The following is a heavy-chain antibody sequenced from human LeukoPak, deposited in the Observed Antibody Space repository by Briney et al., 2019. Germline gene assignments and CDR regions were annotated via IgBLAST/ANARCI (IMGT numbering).Heavy chain of an antibody. CDR1: GFTFSSYW. CDR2: INSDGSST. CDR3: ARRGVAVAGLDY. J-gene: IGHJ4*02. Sequence: AGGSLRPSCAAPGFTFSSYWMHWVRRAPGKGLVWVSRINSDGSSTSYADSVKGRFTISRDNAKNTLYLQMNSLRAEDTAVYYCARRGVAVAGLDYWGQGTLVTVSS. D-gene: IGHD6-19*01. V-gene: IGHV3-74*01.